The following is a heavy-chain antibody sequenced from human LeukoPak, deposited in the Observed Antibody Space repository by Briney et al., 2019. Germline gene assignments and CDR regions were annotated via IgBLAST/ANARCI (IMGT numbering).Heavy chain of an antibody. D-gene: IGHD3-22*01. V-gene: IGHV3-30*02. CDR3: AKDVYYYDSSAYSSLDY. CDR1: GFTFSSFG. J-gene: IGHJ4*02. Sequence: GGSLRPSCAASGFTFSSFGMHWVRQAPGKGLEWVAFIQYDGSNKYYADSVKGRFTISRDNSRNTLYLQMNSLRAEDTAVYYCAKDVYYYDSSAYSSLDYWGQGTLVTVSS. CDR2: IQYDGSNK.